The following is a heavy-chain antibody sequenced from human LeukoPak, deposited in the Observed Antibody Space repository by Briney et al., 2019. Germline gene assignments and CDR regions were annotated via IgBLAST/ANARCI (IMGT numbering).Heavy chain of an antibody. CDR1: GFTFSNYW. Sequence: PGGSLRLSCAASGFTFSNYWMHWVCQAPGKGLVWVSRINSEGINTSYADSVKGRFTISRDNAKNTLYLQLNSLTAEDTAVYYCAKYGDTRIITGAGHFDFWGQGTLVTVSS. J-gene: IGHJ4*02. CDR3: AKYGDTRIITGAGHFDF. CDR2: INSEGINT. V-gene: IGHV3-74*01. D-gene: IGHD4-17*01.